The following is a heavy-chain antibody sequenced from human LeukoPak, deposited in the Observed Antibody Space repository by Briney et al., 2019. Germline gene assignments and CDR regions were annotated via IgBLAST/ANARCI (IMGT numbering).Heavy chain of an antibody. CDR3: ARDVGYYDSSGLDY. CDR1: GYTFTSYG. CDR2: ISAYNGNT. V-gene: IGHV1-18*01. D-gene: IGHD3-22*01. J-gene: IGHJ4*02. Sequence: ATVKVSCKASGYTFTSYGISWVRQAPGQGLEWMGWISAYNGNTNYAQKLQGRVTMTTDTSTSTAYMELRSLGSDDTAVYYCARDVGYYDSSGLDYWGQGTLVTVSS.